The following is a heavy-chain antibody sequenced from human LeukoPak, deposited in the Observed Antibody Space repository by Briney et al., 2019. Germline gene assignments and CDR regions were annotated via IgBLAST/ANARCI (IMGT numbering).Heavy chain of an antibody. D-gene: IGHD3-22*01. CDR3: VTNFDSSGYFGY. V-gene: IGHV7-4-1*01. Sequence: ASVKVSCKASGYTFTRNTINWVRQAPRQGREGMGGVNTNTGNPTYAQGFTGRFVFSSHTSVSTAYLKIGSLKAEGTAVYYCVTNFDSSGYFGYWGQGTLVTVSS. J-gene: IGHJ4*02. CDR1: GYTFTRNT. CDR2: VNTNTGNP.